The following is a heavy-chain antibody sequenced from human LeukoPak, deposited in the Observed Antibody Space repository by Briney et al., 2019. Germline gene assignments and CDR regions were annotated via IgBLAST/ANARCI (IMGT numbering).Heavy chain of an antibody. J-gene: IGHJ6*02. V-gene: IGHV3-21*01. Sequence: GGSLRLSCAASGFTFSSYAMSWVRQAPGKGLEWVSSITGGGNYIYYVDSVKGRFTISRDNAKNSLYLQMNSLRAEDTAVYYCARVGTVTEGLKYYFGLDVWGQGTTVTVSS. D-gene: IGHD4-17*01. CDR2: ITGGGNYI. CDR3: ARVGTVTEGLKYYFGLDV. CDR1: GFTFSSYA.